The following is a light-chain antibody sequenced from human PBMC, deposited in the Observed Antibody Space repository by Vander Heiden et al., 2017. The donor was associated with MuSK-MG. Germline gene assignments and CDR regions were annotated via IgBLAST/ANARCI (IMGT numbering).Light chain of an antibody. J-gene: IGKJ4*01. V-gene: IGKV3-15*01. CDR2: GAS. Sequence: EIVMTQSPATLSVSPGERATLSCRASQSVSSNLAWYQQKPGQAPRLLIYGASTRATGIPARFSGSGSGTEFTLTISSLQSEDFAVYYCQQYNNWPLLTFGGGTKVXIK. CDR1: QSVSSN. CDR3: QQYNNWPLLT.